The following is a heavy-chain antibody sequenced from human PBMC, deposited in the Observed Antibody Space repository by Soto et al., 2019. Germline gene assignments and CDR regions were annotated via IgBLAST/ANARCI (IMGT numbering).Heavy chain of an antibody. CDR1: GFTFSNYA. CDR2: ISDSGGST. D-gene: IGHD3-10*01. CDR3: XXXXXXXXXXXYYYYFDY. J-gene: IGHJ4*02. V-gene: IGHV3-23*01. Sequence: EVQLLESGGGLVQPGGSLRLSCAASGFTFSNYAMSWVRQAPGKGLEWVSGISDSGGSTYYADSVKGRFTISRDNSKNTXILQLXXXRADDTAXYYXXXXXXXXXXXXYYYYFDYWGQGTLVTVSP.